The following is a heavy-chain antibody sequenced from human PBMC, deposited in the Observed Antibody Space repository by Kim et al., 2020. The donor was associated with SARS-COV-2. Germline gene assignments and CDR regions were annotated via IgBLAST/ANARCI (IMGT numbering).Heavy chain of an antibody. CDR2: IVVGSGNT. CDR3: AAAPDVLLRGDGMDV. CDR1: GFTFTSSA. V-gene: IGHV1-58*02. J-gene: IGHJ6*02. Sequence: SVKVSCKASGFTFTSSAMQWVRQARGQRLEWIGWIVVGSGNTNYAQKFQERVTITRDMSTSTAYMELSSLRSEDTAVYYCAAAPDVLLRGDGMDVWGQGTTVTVSS. D-gene: IGHD3-10*01.